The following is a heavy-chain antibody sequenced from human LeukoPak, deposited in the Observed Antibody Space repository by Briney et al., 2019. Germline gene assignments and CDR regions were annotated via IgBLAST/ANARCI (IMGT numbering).Heavy chain of an antibody. CDR1: GGSISGYY. J-gene: IGHJ3*02. CDR2: IHYSGST. CDR3: ARRLYDSSGYYYEVDAFDI. V-gene: IGHV4-59*08. D-gene: IGHD3-22*01. Sequence: SETLSLTCTVSGGSISGYYWSWIRQPPGEGLEWIGYIHYSGSTNYNPSLKSRVTMSLDTSKNQFSLKLSSVTAADTAVYYCARRLYDSSGYYYEVDAFDIWGQGTMVTVSS.